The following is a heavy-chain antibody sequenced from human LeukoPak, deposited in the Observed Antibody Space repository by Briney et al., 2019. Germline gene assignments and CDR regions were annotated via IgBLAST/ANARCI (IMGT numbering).Heavy chain of an antibody. CDR1: GGSLNSSSYY. V-gene: IGHV4-39*01. CDR2: FYYSGST. J-gene: IGHJ4*02. D-gene: IGHD4-11*01. CDR3: ARRGGQYDYSIDY. Sequence: SETLSLTCTVSGGSLNSSSYYWGWIRQPPGKGLEWIGSFYYSGSTYYNPSLKSRVTISVDTSKNQFSLKLSSVTAADTAVYYCARRGGQYDYSIDYWGQGTLVTVSS.